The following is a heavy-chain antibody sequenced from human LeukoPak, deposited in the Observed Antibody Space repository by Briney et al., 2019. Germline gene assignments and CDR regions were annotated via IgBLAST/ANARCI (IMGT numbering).Heavy chain of an antibody. V-gene: IGHV3-11*04. Sequence: GGSLRLSCAASGFPFGDYYMGWIRQAPGKGLEWISYISNSGTTTHYADSVKGRFIVSRDNAKNSLYLQMNSLRAEDTAVYYCAAVWSGYPIDYWGQGTLVTVSS. J-gene: IGHJ4*02. CDR3: AAVWSGYPIDY. D-gene: IGHD3-3*01. CDR1: GFPFGDYY. CDR2: ISNSGTTT.